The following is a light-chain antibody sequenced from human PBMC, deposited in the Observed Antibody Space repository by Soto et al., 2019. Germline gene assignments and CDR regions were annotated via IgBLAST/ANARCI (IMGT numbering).Light chain of an antibody. J-gene: IGKJ4*01. V-gene: IGKV3-20*01. CDR3: QQFSSYPLT. Sequence: ENVLTQSPVTLSLSPGERVTLSCRASQSVSSSYLAWYQQKPGQAPRLLIYDASSRATGIPDRFSGGGSGTDFTLTISRLEPEDFAVYYCQQFSSYPLTFGGGTKVDIK. CDR1: QSVSSSY. CDR2: DAS.